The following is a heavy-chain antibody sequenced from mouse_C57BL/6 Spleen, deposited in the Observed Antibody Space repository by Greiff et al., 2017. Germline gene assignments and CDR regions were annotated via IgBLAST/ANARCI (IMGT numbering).Heavy chain of an antibody. D-gene: IGHD1-1*01. Sequence: VQLQQSGPELVKPGASVKISCKASGYTFTDYYLNWVKQSHGKSLEWIGDINPNNGGTSYNQKFKGKATLTVDKSSSTAYMELRSLTSEDSAVYYCAGFTFDYWGQGTTLTVSS. CDR3: AGFTFDY. CDR2: INPNNGGT. V-gene: IGHV1-26*01. CDR1: GYTFTDYY. J-gene: IGHJ2*01.